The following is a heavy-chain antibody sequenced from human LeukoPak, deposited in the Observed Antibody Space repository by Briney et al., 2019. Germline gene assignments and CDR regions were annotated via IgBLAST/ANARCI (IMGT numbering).Heavy chain of an antibody. Sequence: PSEILSLTCTVSGGSISSSSYYWGWIRQPPGKGLEWIGSIYYSGSTYYNPSLKSRVTISVDTSKNQFSLKLSSVTAADTAVYYCARLGSIAAADYYYYYYMDVWGKGTTVTVSS. CDR3: ARLGSIAAADYYYYYYMDV. J-gene: IGHJ6*03. D-gene: IGHD6-13*01. CDR1: GGSISSSSYY. CDR2: IYYSGST. V-gene: IGHV4-39*01.